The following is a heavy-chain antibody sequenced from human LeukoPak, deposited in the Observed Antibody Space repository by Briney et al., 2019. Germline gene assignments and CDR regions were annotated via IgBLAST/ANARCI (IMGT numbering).Heavy chain of an antibody. CDR3: ARVRGSYHFDY. Sequence: GGSLRLSCAASGFTFSGYSMNWVRQAPGKGLEWVSYITSSSSAIYYADSVKGRFTISRDNAKNSLYLQVNSLRAEDTAVYYCARVRGSYHFDYWGQGTLVTVSS. V-gene: IGHV3-48*01. CDR1: GFTFSGYS. CDR2: ITSSSSAI. J-gene: IGHJ4*02. D-gene: IGHD1-26*01.